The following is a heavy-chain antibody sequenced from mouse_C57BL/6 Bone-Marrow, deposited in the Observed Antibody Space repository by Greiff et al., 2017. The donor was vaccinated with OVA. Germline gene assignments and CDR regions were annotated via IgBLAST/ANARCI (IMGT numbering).Heavy chain of an antibody. D-gene: IGHD2-4*01. Sequence: QVQLQQPGAELVKPGASVKLSCKASGYTFTSYWMQWVKQRPGQGLEWIGEIDPSDSYTNYNPKFKGKATLTVDTSSNTAYMQLSSLTSEDSAVYDCAIGEIYYDYSFAYWGQGTLVTVSS. V-gene: IGHV1-50*01. CDR1: GYTFTSYW. CDR2: IDPSDSYT. J-gene: IGHJ3*01. CDR3: AIGEIYYDYSFAY.